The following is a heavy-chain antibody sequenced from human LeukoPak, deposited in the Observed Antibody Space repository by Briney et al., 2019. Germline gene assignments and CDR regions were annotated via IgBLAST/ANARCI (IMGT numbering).Heavy chain of an antibody. V-gene: IGHV4-59*01. CDR1: GDSISNYY. CDR2: IYFSGST. J-gene: IGHJ4*02. CDR3: ARDTPSYGFDY. D-gene: IGHD4-17*01. Sequence: SETLSLTCTVSGDSISNYYWSWIRQPPGKGLEWIGYIYFSGSTNYSPSLKSRVTISVDTSKNQFSLRLNSVTAADTAVYYCARDTPSYGFDYWGQGTLVTVSS.